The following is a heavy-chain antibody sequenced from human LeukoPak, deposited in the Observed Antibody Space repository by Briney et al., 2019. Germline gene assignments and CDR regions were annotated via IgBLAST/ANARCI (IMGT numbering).Heavy chain of an antibody. CDR1: GGSFSGYY. J-gene: IGHJ4*02. V-gene: IGHV4-34*01. CDR2: INHSGST. Sequence: SETLSLTCAVYGGSFSGYYWSWIRQPPGKGLEWIGEINHSGSTNYNPSLKSRVTISVDTSENQFSLKLSSVTAADTAVYYCARERAAAGTVADYWGQGTLVTVSS. CDR3: ARERAAAGTVADY. D-gene: IGHD6-13*01.